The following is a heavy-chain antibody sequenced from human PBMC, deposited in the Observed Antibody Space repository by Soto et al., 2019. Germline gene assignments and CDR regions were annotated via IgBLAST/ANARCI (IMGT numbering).Heavy chain of an antibody. CDR1: GVSISSYF. Sequence: PSETLSLTSSVSGVSISSYFWSWIRQPPGRGLEWIGYTYHRGSTNYSPSLKSRVAISLDTSENQFSLKVSSVTAADTAVYYCARIGGYHGPLDYWGQGTTVTVSS. CDR2: TYHRGST. D-gene: IGHD3-16*02. CDR3: ARIGGYHGPLDY. V-gene: IGHV4-59*01. J-gene: IGHJ4*02.